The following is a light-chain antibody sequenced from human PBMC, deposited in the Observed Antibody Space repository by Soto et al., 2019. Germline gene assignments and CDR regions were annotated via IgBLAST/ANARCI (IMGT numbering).Light chain of an antibody. CDR1: QSVSNY. J-gene: IGKJ5*01. Sequence: EIVMTQSPATLSVSPGERATLSCRASQSVSNYLAWYQQRPGQAPRLLIYGASTRATGIPARFSGSGSGTEFTLTISSLQSEDFAVYYCQQFKNWPLTFGQGTRLET. CDR3: QQFKNWPLT. CDR2: GAS. V-gene: IGKV3D-15*01.